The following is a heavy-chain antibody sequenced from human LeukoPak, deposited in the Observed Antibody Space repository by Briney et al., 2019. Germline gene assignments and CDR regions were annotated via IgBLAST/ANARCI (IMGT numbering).Heavy chain of an antibody. Sequence: QSGGSLRLSCAASGFTVSSNYMSWVRQAPGKGLEWVSVIYSGGSTYYADSVKGRFTISRDNSKNTLYLQMNSLRAEDTAVYYCAREATGGSYDYWGQGTLVTVSS. CDR3: AREATGGSYDY. CDR1: GFTVSSNY. D-gene: IGHD3-16*01. J-gene: IGHJ4*02. V-gene: IGHV3-66*02. CDR2: IYSGGST.